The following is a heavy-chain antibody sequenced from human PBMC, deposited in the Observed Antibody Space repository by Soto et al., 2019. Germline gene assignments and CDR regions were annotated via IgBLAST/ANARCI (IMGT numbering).Heavy chain of an antibody. CDR3: ETRALDNSGHYYPHNWFDS. V-gene: IGHV5-51*01. CDR2: IDPADSDD. J-gene: IGHJ5*01. CDR1: GYVFTKYW. Sequence: GESLKISCKASGYVFTKYWIAWVRQKPGKGLECIGIIDPADSDDIYIPSFQGQITISVNKSNSHAYLRWDNLKNSDTATYXCETRALDNSGHYYPHNWFDSRRQRSRVTVSS. D-gene: IGHD3-22*01.